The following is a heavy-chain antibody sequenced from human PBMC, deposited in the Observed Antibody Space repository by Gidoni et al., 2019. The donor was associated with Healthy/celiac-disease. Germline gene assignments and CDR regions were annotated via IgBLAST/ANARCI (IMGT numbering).Heavy chain of an antibody. V-gene: IGHV4-39*01. D-gene: IGHD6-19*01. CDR1: GCSISSSSYY. CDR2: IYYSGST. CDR3: ASSNGSGWFWFDP. J-gene: IGHJ5*02. Sequence: QLQLQESSPGLVKPSETLSLTCTVSGCSISSSSYYWGWIRQPPGKGLEWIGSIYYSGSTYYNPSLKSRVTISVDTSKNQFSLKLSSVTAADTAVYYCASSNGSGWFWFDPWGQGTLVTVSS.